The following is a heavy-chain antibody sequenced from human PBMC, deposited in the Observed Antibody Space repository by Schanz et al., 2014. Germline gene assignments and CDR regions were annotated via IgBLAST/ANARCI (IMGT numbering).Heavy chain of an antibody. J-gene: IGHJ3*02. Sequence: VQLVESGGGWVQPGGSLRLSCAASGFTLSSYGMHWVRQAPGKGLEWVAFINSDGTKRFYADSVKSRFTISRDNSRNTLYLQMNSLRAEDTAVYYCAKGRFGELSAFDIWGQGTMVTVSS. V-gene: IGHV3-30*02. D-gene: IGHD3-10*01. CDR3: AKGRFGELSAFDI. CDR1: GFTLSSYG. CDR2: INSDGTKR.